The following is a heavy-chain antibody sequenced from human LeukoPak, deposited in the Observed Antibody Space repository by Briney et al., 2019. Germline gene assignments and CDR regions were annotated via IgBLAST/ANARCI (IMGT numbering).Heavy chain of an antibody. D-gene: IGHD6-19*01. CDR3: ASLAVAGLSEGY. Sequence: SETLSLTCTVSGGSISSDSYYWAWIRQPPGKGLEWIASIYYSGSTYYNPSLKSRVTISVDTSRNQFSLKLSSVSAADTAVYYCASLAVAGLSEGYWGQGTLVTVSS. CDR1: GGSISSDSYY. J-gene: IGHJ4*02. CDR2: IYYSGST. V-gene: IGHV4-39*01.